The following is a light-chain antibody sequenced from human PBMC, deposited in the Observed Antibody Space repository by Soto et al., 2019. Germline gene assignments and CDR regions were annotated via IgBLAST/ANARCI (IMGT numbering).Light chain of an antibody. V-gene: IGKV1-39*01. J-gene: IGKJ1*01. CDR3: QQSYSSPIT. Sequence: DIQMTQSPSSLSASVGDRVTITCRASQSISNNLNWYQQRPGKPPKLLIYTASSLQGGAPSRFSGSGSGTDFTLTISSLQPEDFATYYCQQSYSSPITFGQGTKVDIK. CDR2: TAS. CDR1: QSISNN.